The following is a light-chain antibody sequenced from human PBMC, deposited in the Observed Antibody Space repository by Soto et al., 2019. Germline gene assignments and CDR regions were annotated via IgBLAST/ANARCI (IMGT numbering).Light chain of an antibody. CDR1: QSVDSN. CDR2: GAS. J-gene: IGKJ4*01. Sequence: EIVMTQSPGTLSVSTGEGATLSCRASQSVDSNLAWYQQKPVQAPRLLIYGASTRPTGIPDRFSGSGSGTEFTLTISILQSEDFAVYYCQQYDSWPLTFGGGTKVEIK. V-gene: IGKV3D-15*01. CDR3: QQYDSWPLT.